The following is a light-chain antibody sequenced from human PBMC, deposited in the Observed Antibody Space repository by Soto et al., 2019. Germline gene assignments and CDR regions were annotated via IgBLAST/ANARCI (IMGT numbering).Light chain of an antibody. J-gene: IGLJ1*01. Sequence: QSALTQPASVSGAPGQSITISCTGTNSDVNYVSWHQQHPGKAPKLIIYEVINRSSGVSNRFSGSKSGNTASLTISGLQAEDEADYYCSSSTRSNTFVFGTGTKLTVL. V-gene: IGLV2-14*01. CDR2: EVI. CDR3: SSSTRSNTFV. CDR1: NSDVNY.